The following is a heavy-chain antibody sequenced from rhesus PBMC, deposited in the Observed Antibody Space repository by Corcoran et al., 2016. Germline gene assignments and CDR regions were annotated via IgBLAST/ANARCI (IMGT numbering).Heavy chain of an antibody. D-gene: IGHD5-42*01. CDR3: ARVGVLGIGGLDS. Sequence: QLQLQESGPGLVKPSETLSLTCAVSGGSISSGYGWSWIRQPPGKGLGWVGYIFGSMGSTYSTPSLKSRVTISTDTSKNQFSLKLSSVTAADTAVYYCARVGVLGIGGLDSWGQGVVVTVSS. J-gene: IGHJ6*01. CDR2: IFGSMGST. CDR1: GGSISSGYG. V-gene: IGHV4S7*01.